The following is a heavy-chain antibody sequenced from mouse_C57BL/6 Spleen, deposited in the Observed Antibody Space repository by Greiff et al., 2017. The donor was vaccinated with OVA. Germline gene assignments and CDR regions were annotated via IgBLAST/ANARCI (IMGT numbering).Heavy chain of an antibody. CDR1: GYTFTDYY. J-gene: IGHJ2*01. CDR3: AREYYYGSTFDY. CDR2: INPNNGGT. D-gene: IGHD1-1*01. V-gene: IGHV1-26*01. Sequence: VQLQQSGPELVKPGASVKISCKASGYTFTDYYMNWVKQSHGKSLEWIGDINPNNGGTSYNQKFKGKATLTVDKSSSTAYMELRSLTSEDSAVYYCAREYYYGSTFDYWGQGTTLTVSS.